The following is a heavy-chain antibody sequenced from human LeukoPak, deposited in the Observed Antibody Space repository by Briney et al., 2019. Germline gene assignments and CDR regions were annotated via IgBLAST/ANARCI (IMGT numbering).Heavy chain of an antibody. CDR1: GFTFSSYW. CDR2: IISDGSAT. Sequence: GGSLRLSCAASGFTFSSYWMHWVRQAPGKGLVWVSRIISDGSATNYADSVKGRFTISRDNAKNTLYLQMNSLRAEDTAVYYCARGGSTFFDYWGQGTLVTVSS. J-gene: IGHJ4*02. CDR3: ARGGSTFFDY. D-gene: IGHD2/OR15-2a*01. V-gene: IGHV3-74*01.